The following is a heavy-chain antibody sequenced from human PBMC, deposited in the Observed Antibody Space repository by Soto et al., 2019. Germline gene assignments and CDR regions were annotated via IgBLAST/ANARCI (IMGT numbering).Heavy chain of an antibody. Sequence: EVQLLESGGGLVQPGGSLRLSCAASGFPFSTFDMSWVRQAPGKGLEWVSVLLRSDSNTDYADSVKGRFTISRDNSRNTLYLEMGSLRADDTGVHYCVRGAWLDYWGQGILVTVAS. CDR2: LLRSDSNT. J-gene: IGHJ4*02. CDR3: VRGAWLDY. CDR1: GFPFSTFD. V-gene: IGHV3-23*01.